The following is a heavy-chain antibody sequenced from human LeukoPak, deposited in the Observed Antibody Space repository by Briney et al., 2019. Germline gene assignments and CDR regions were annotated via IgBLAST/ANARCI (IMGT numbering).Heavy chain of an antibody. CDR2: INPNSGGT. V-gene: IGHV1-2*02. J-gene: IGHJ4*02. D-gene: IGHD4-17*01. CDR3: ARDFNGDYDFDY. Sequence: VASVKVSCKASGYTFTGYYMHWVRQAPGQGLEWKGWINPNSGGTNYAQKFQGRVTMTRDTSISTAYMELSRLRSDDTAVYYCARDFNGDYDFDYWGQGTLVTVSS. CDR1: GYTFTGYY.